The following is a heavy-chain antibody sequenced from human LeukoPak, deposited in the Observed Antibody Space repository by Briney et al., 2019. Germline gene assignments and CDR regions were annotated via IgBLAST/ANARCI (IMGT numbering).Heavy chain of an antibody. V-gene: IGHV4-4*07. CDR1: GGPISSHY. CDR2: INTRGST. J-gene: IGHJ4*02. Sequence: SETLSLTCTVSGGPISSHYWSWIRQPAGEGLEWIGRINTRGSTNYNPSLKSRVTMSLDPSKNQFSLKLNSVTAADTAVYYCARTQSQSGTYRYYFGYWGQGTLVTVSS. D-gene: IGHD1-26*01. CDR3: ARTQSQSGTYRYYFGY.